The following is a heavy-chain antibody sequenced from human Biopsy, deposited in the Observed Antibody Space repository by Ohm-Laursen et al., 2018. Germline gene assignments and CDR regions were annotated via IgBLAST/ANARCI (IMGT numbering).Heavy chain of an antibody. CDR3: ARDCNGDNCGVDF. V-gene: IGHV1-69*04. Sequence: APVKVSCKASGGTSSNFAINWVRQAPGQGLECMGRIIPLIGLTNYAQKFQGRVTITADKFTNTVYMELSSLRSDDTAVYFCARDCNGDNCGVDFWGQGTLVTVS. D-gene: IGHD2-15*01. CDR1: GGTSSNFA. J-gene: IGHJ4*02. CDR2: IIPLIGLT.